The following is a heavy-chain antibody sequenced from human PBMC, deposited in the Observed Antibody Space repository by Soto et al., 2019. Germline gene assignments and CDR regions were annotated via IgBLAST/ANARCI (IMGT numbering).Heavy chain of an antibody. CDR1: GGSFSGYY. CDR2: INHSGST. D-gene: IGHD5-12*01. Sequence: SETLSLTCAVYGGSFSGYYWSWTRQPPGKGLEWIGEINHSGSTNYNPSLKSRVTISVDTSKNQFSLKLSSVTAADTAVYYCARGLEMATIPEFDYWGQGTLVTVSS. V-gene: IGHV4-34*01. J-gene: IGHJ4*02. CDR3: ARGLEMATIPEFDY.